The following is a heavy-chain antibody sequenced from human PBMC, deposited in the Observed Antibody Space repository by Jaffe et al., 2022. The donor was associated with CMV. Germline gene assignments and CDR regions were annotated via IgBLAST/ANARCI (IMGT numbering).Heavy chain of an antibody. J-gene: IGHJ6*03. V-gene: IGHV4-34*01. Sequence: QVQLQQWGAGLLKPSETLSLTCAVYGGSFSGYYWSWIRQPPGKGLEWIGEINHSGSTNYNPSLKSRVTISVDTSKNQFSLKLSSVTAADTAVYYCAKGDLGSIAAAGVYYYYYYMDVWGKGTTVTVSS. CDR2: INHSGST. D-gene: IGHD6-13*01. CDR3: AKGDLGSIAAAGVYYYYYYMDV. CDR1: GGSFSGYY.